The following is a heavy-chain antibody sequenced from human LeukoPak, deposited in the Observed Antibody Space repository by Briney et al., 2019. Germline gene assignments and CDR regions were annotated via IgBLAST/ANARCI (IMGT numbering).Heavy chain of an antibody. J-gene: IGHJ5*02. V-gene: IGHV4-34*01. D-gene: IGHD3-9*01. CDR2: INHSGST. CDR1: GGSFSGYY. CDR3: ARHGALRYFDWLSTDNWFDP. Sequence: SETLSLTCAVYGGSFSGYYWSWIRQPPGKGLEWIGEINHSGSTNYNPSLKSRVTISVDTSKNQFSLKLSSVTAADTAVYYCARHGALRYFDWLSTDNWFDPWGQGTLVTVSS.